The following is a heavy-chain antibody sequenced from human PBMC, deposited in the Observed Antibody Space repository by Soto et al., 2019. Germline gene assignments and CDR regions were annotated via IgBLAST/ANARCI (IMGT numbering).Heavy chain of an antibody. CDR1: GFRFRSSA. CDR2: ISGSGGST. Sequence: AASGFRFRSSAISEVLKTQGKGLEWVSAISGSGGSTYYADSVKGRFTISRDNSKNTLYLQMNSLRAEDTAVYYCAKRKQLWLTHDYYYYYGMDVWCQGTTVTVSS. CDR3: AKRKQLWLTHDYYYYYGMDV. J-gene: IGHJ6*02. V-gene: IGHV3-23*01. D-gene: IGHD5-18*01.